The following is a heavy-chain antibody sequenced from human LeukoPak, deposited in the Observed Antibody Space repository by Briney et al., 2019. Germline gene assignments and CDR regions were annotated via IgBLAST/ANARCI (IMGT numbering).Heavy chain of an antibody. CDR2: IYSGGST. V-gene: IGHV3-66*01. J-gene: IGHJ3*02. CDR1: GFTVSSNY. D-gene: IGHD3-10*01. CDR3: ASRDYGSGSLDAFDI. Sequence: GGSLRLSCAASGFTVSSNYMSWVRQAPGKGLEWASVIYSGGSTYYADSVKGRFTISRDNSKNTLYLQMNSLRAEDTAVYYCASRDYGSGSLDAFDIWGQGTMVTVSS.